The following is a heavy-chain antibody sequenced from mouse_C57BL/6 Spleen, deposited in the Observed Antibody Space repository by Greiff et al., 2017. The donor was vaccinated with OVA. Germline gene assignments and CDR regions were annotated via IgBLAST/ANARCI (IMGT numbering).Heavy chain of an antibody. J-gene: IGHJ3*01. V-gene: IGHV1-72*01. CDR2: IDPNSGGT. CDR1: GYTFTSYW. CDR3: ARSLDSSGWFAY. Sequence: VKLQQPGAELVKPGASVKLSCKASGYTFTSYWMHWVKQRPGRGLEWIGRIDPNSGGTKYNEKFKSKATLTVDKPSSTAYMQLSSLTSEDSAVYYCARSLDSSGWFAYWGQGTLVTVSA. D-gene: IGHD3-2*02.